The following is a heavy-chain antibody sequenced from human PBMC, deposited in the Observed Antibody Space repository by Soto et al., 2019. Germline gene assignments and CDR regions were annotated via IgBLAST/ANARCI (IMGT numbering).Heavy chain of an antibody. J-gene: IGHJ6*02. CDR3: ARAPHYYGSGSYLYYYYGMDV. CDR1: GGSFSGYY. D-gene: IGHD3-10*01. V-gene: IGHV4-34*01. Sequence: SETLSLTCAVYGGSFSGYYWSWIRQPPGKGLEWIGEINHSGSTNYNPSLKSRVTISVDTSKNQFSLKLSSVTAADTAVYYCARAPHYYGSGSYLYYYYGMDVWGQGTTVTVS. CDR2: INHSGST.